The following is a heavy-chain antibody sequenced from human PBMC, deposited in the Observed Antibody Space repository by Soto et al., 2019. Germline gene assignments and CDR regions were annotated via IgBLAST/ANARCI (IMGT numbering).Heavy chain of an antibody. V-gene: IGHV4-31*03. D-gene: IGHD6-13*01. CDR1: GADINSGGFT. J-gene: IGHJ6*02. CDR2: ISHCGCT. Sequence: SETLSLTCSVSGADINSGGFTWTWIRQHAGKGLDWLGYISHCGCTDDNPSLKRRLSISGDTSKNHFSLTLTSVTAADAAVYYCPTKGVSGSLAVWGQGTTVTVSS. CDR3: PTKGVSGSLAV.